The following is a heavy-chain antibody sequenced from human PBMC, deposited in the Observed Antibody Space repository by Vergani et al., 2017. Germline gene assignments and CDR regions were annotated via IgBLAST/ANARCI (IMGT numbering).Heavy chain of an antibody. CDR2: IIPIFGTA. Sequence: QVQLVQSGAEVKKPGSSVKVSCKASGGTFSSYAISWVRQAPGQGLEWMGRIIPIFGTANYAQKFQGRVTITADESTSTAYMELSSLRSEDTAVYYCAKLAGFWSAPLGYFDDWGQGTLVTVSS. CDR3: AKLAGFWSAPLGYFDD. V-gene: IGHV1-69*15. J-gene: IGHJ4*02. CDR1: GGTFSSYA. D-gene: IGHD3-3*01.